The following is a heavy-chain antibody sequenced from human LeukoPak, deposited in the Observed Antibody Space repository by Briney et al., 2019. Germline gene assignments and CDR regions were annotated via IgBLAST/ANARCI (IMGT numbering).Heavy chain of an antibody. D-gene: IGHD4-11*01. V-gene: IGHV3-9*01. Sequence: PGGSLRLSCAASGFTFDDYAMHWVRQAPGKGLEWVSGINWSSGSTGYADSVKGRFTISRDNSKNTLYLQMNSLRVEDTAVYYCAKVGLTVTTILDYFDYWGQGTLVTVSS. CDR2: INWSSGST. CDR1: GFTFDDYA. J-gene: IGHJ4*02. CDR3: AKVGLTVTTILDYFDY.